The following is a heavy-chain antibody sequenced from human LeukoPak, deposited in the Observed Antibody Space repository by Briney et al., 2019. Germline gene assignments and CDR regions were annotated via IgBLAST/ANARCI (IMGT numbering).Heavy chain of an antibody. CDR1: GGSFSGYY. Sequence: SETLSLTCAVYGGSFSGYYWSWIRQPPGKGLEWIGYIYYSGSTNYNPSLKSRVTISVDTSKNQFSLKLSSVTAADTAVYYCARGGDSWGQGTLVTVSS. CDR3: ARGGDS. D-gene: IGHD3-3*01. V-gene: IGHV4-59*01. CDR2: IYYSGST. J-gene: IGHJ4*02.